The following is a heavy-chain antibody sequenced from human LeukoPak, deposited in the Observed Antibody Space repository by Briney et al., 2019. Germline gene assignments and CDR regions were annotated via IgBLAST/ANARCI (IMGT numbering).Heavy chain of an antibody. V-gene: IGHV5-51*01. J-gene: IGHJ3*01. CDR1: GYRINAYL. D-gene: IGHD3-22*01. CDR3: ARPNITSYYDSRGYDAFDV. Sequence: GESLKISCTGCGYRINAYLIAWVRQMRGKGLEWMRIIYPDDSHTRYGPASQGTDRISGDKSARTAYLQRSSLKSSDTAMYYCARPNITSYYDSRGYDAFDVWGQGTMVTVSS. CDR2: IYPDDSHT.